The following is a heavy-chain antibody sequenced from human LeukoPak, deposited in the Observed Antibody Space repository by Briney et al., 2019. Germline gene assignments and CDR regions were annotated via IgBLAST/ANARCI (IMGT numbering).Heavy chain of an antibody. CDR2: INPSGGST. CDR3: ARAKSEWELLIVLDY. J-gene: IGHJ4*02. V-gene: IGHV1-46*01. CDR1: GYTFTSYY. D-gene: IGHD1-26*01. Sequence: SVKVSCKASGYTFTSYYMHWVRQAPGQGLEWMGIINPSGGSTSYAQKFQGRVTMTRDMSTSTVYMELSSLRSEDTAVYYCARAKSEWELLIVLDYWGQGTLVTVSS.